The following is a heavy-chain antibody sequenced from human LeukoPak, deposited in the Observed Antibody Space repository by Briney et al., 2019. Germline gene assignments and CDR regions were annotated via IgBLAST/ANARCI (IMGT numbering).Heavy chain of an antibody. CDR2: ISDSGGNT. J-gene: IGHJ4*02. Sequence: GGSLRLSCAASGFTFNSYAMSWVRQAPWERLQWVSGISDSGGNTYYADSVRGRFTISRDNSKNTLYLQMNSLRAEDTAVYYCARHRSSWLIDYWGQGTPVTVSS. D-gene: IGHD6-6*01. CDR1: GFTFNSYA. V-gene: IGHV3-23*01. CDR3: ARHRSSWLIDY.